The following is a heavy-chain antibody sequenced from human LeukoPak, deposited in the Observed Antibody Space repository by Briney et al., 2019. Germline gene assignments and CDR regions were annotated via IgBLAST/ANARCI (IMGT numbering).Heavy chain of an antibody. J-gene: IGHJ5*02. V-gene: IGHV4-30-4*08. Sequence: SETLSLTCTVSGGSISSGDYYWSWIRQPPGKGLEWIGYIYNSGITYYNPSLKSRVAISADTSKNQFSLKLSSVTATDTAVYYCARGHTTNFWSGYYRRWFDPWGQGTLVTVSS. D-gene: IGHD3-3*01. CDR2: IYNSGIT. CDR3: ARGHTTNFWSGYYRRWFDP. CDR1: GGSISSGDYY.